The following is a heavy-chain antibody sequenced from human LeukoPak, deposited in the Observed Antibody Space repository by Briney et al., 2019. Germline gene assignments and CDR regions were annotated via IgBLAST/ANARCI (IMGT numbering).Heavy chain of an antibody. Sequence: GGSLRPSCAASGFTFSSYEMNWVRQAPGKGLEWVSYISSSGSTIYYADSVKGRFTISRDNAKNSLYLQMNSLRAEDTAVYYCARVGYCSSTSCSYSSGYYYYGMDVWGQGTTVTVSS. V-gene: IGHV3-48*03. CDR3: ARVGYCSSTSCSYSSGYYYYGMDV. D-gene: IGHD2-2*01. CDR1: GFTFSSYE. J-gene: IGHJ6*02. CDR2: ISSSGSTI.